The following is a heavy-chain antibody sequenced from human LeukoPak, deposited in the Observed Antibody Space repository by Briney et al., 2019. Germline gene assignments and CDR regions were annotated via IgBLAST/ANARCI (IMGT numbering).Heavy chain of an antibody. Sequence: PSETLSLTCAVYGGSFSGYYWSWVRQAPGKGLEWVSAISGSGGSTYYADSVKGRFTISRDNSKNTLYLQMNSLRAEDTAVYYCAKDLGYCSGGSCYSPDYGMDVWGQGTTVTVSS. J-gene: IGHJ6*02. V-gene: IGHV3-23*01. CDR3: AKDLGYCSGGSCYSPDYGMDV. CDR2: ISGSGGST. D-gene: IGHD2-15*01. CDR1: GGSFSGYY.